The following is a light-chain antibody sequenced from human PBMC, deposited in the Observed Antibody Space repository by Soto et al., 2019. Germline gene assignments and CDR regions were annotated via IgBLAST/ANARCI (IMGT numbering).Light chain of an antibody. CDR3: ISFTGTTNLDV. CDR1: SSDVGAYKY. Sequence: QSVLTLPASVSGSPGQSITISCTGTSSDVGAYKYVSWYQQHPGKVPKLIIYGVSNRPSGVSNRFSGSKSGNTAFLTISGLQTEDEADYYCISFTGTTNLDVFGTGTKVTX. V-gene: IGLV2-14*03. J-gene: IGLJ1*01. CDR2: GVS.